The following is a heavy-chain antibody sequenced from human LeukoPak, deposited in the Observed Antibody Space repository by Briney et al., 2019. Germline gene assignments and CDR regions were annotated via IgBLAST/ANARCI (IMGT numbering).Heavy chain of an antibody. D-gene: IGHD5-24*01. CDR2: ISGSGGST. V-gene: IGHV3-23*01. CDR3: AKVGIGMAAIYYFDY. Sequence: GGSLRLSCAASGFTFSSYAMSWVRQAPGKGLEWVSAISGSGGSTYYTDSVKGRFTISRDNSKNTLYLQMNSLRAEDTAVYYCAKVGIGMAAIYYFDYWGQGTLVTVSS. J-gene: IGHJ4*02. CDR1: GFTFSSYA.